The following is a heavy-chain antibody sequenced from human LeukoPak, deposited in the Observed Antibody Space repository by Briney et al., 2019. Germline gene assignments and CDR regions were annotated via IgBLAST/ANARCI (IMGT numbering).Heavy chain of an antibody. CDR3: ARDYSSSSGYFDY. CDR1: GYTFTGYY. J-gene: IGHJ4*02. Sequence: ASVKVSCKASGYTFTGYYMHWVRQAPGQGLEWMGWINPNSGETNYAEKFQGRVTMTRDTSISTAYMDLRRLRSDDTAVYYCARDYSSSSGYFDYWGQGTLVTVSS. V-gene: IGHV1-2*02. CDR2: INPNSGET. D-gene: IGHD6-6*01.